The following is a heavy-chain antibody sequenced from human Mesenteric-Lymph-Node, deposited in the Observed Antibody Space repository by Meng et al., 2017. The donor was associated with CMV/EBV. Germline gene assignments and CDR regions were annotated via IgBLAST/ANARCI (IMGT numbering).Heavy chain of an antibody. CDR2: IKEDESEK. J-gene: IGHJ4*02. CDR3: ARDQGGSSYDY. Sequence: GGSLRLSCAASGFMFSKFWMNWVRQAPGKGLEWVANIKEDESEKNYVDSARGRFSISRENAKNLLYLQVSSLRAEDTAIYYCARDQGGSSYDYWGQGTLVTVSS. D-gene: IGHD3-16*01. V-gene: IGHV3-7*01. CDR1: GFMFSKFW.